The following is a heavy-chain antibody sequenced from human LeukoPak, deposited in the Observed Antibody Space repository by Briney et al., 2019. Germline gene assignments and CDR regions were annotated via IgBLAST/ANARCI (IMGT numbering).Heavy chain of an antibody. CDR2: ISYDGSNK. CDR3: ASSKWLRSSFDY. J-gene: IGHJ4*02. Sequence: GRSLRLSCAASGFTFSSYAMHWVRQAPGKGLEWVAVISYDGSNKYYADSVKGRFTISRDNSKNTLYLQMNSLRAEDTAVYYCASSKWLRSSFDYWGQGTLVTVSS. D-gene: IGHD5-12*01. V-gene: IGHV3-30*04. CDR1: GFTFSSYA.